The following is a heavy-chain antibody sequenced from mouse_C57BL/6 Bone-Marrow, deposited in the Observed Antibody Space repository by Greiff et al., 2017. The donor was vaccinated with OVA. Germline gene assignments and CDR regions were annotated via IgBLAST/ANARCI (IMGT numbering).Heavy chain of an antibody. D-gene: IGHD2-1*01. Sequence: EVQLVESGPELVKPGASVKIPCKASGYTFTDYNMDWVKQSRGNHIEWIGDINPNNGGTIYNQKFKGKATLTVDKSSSTAYMELRSLTSEDTAVYYCARHGNYVDYWGQGTTLTVSS. CDR3: ARHGNYVDY. J-gene: IGHJ2*01. V-gene: IGHV1-18*01. CDR1: GYTFTDYN. CDR2: INPNNGGT.